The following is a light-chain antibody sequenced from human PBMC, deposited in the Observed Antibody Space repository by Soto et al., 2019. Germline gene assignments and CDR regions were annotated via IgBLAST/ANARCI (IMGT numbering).Light chain of an antibody. CDR2: GNI. CDR1: SSNIGAGYD. J-gene: IGLJ2*01. V-gene: IGLV1-40*01. Sequence: QSVLTQPPSVSVGPGQSVAISGAGTSSNIGAGYDVHWYQHFPGTAPRLLIFGNINRPLGVPDRFSGSKSGTSASLAITGLQAEDEGDYYCQTYDTGVSGSIFGGGTKLTVL. CDR3: QTYDTGVSGSI.